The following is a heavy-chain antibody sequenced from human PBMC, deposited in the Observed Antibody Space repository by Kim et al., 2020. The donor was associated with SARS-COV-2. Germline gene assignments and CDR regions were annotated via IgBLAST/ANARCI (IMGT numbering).Heavy chain of an antibody. CDR3: ARGRREGYNDY. Sequence: SETLSLNCTVSSDSIATYYWTWIRRPPGKGLEWIGYIYYSGTTDYNPSLKSRGTMSLDTSNNQFSLRLTSVTAADTAVYFCARGRREGYNDYWGQGILVT. CDR2: IYYSGTT. D-gene: IGHD5-12*01. J-gene: IGHJ4*02. V-gene: IGHV4-59*01. CDR1: SDSIATYY.